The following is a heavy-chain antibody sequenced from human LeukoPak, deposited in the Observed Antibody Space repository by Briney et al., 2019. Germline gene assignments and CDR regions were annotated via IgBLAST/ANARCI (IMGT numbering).Heavy chain of an antibody. CDR1: GFTFSDYN. Sequence: AGGSLRLSCAASGFTFSDYNMRWIRQAPGKGLEWVSSISRSGSTKYYAGSVKGRFTISRDNAKNSLFLQMNSLRAEDTAVYYCAREDYGDFYYYYYYMDVWGKGTTVTVSS. CDR2: ISRSGSTK. V-gene: IGHV3-11*01. D-gene: IGHD4-17*01. J-gene: IGHJ6*03. CDR3: AREDYGDFYYYYYYMDV.